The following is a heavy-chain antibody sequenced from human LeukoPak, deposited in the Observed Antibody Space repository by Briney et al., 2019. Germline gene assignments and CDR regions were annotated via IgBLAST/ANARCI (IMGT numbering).Heavy chain of an antibody. D-gene: IGHD3-22*01. J-gene: IGHJ6*03. Sequence: SETLSLTCTVSGYSISSGYHWGWIRRPPGKGLEWIGYIYYSGSTNYNPSLKSRVTISVDTSKNQFSLKLSSVTAADTAVYYCARVKGSSGYYHLNYYYYMDVWGKGTTVTVSS. V-gene: IGHV4-59*01. CDR2: IYYSGST. CDR1: GYSISSGYH. CDR3: ARVKGSSGYYHLNYYYYMDV.